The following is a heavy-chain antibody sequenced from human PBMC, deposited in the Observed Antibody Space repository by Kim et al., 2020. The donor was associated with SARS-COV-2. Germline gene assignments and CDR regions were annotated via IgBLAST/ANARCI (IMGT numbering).Heavy chain of an antibody. CDR3: AREGRIAAAGDFDY. J-gene: IGHJ4*02. V-gene: IGHV6-1*01. CDR2: TYYRSKWYN. D-gene: IGHD6-13*01. CDR1: GNSVSSNSAT. Sequence: SQTLSLTCAISGNSVSSNSATRNWIRQSPSRGLEWLGRTYYRSKWYNDYAVSVKSRITINPDTSKNQFSLQLNSVTPDDTAVYYCAREGRIAAAGDFDYWGQGTLVTVSS.